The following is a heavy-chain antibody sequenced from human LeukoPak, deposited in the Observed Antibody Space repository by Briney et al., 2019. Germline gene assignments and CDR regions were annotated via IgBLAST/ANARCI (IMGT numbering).Heavy chain of an antibody. J-gene: IGHJ4*02. V-gene: IGHV1-8*01. CDR2: MNPNRGDT. CDR1: GYLFTGYD. CDR3: ARYQKSGTYILFAF. Sequence: ASVKLCCKASGYLFTGYDIPRVRQATRQGLEWMGWMNPNRGDTGYAQKFQGRVTMTRNTSIRTAYMELSSLRSEDTAVYYCARYQKSGTYILFAFWGQETLVTVSS. D-gene: IGHD1-26*01.